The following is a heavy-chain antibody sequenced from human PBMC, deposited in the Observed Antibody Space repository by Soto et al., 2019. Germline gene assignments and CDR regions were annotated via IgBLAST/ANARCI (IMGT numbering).Heavy chain of an antibody. V-gene: IGHV2-5*02. J-gene: IGHJ6*02. CDR1: GFSVSTSGVR. CDR3: AHKGGRGAAMDV. CDR2: IYWDGDE. Sequence: QITLKESGPTLVKPTQTLTLTCTFSGFSVSTSGVRVAWIRQPPGKALEWLALIYWDGDERYSPFLQSRVTITKDTSKNQVVLTMTNMDPVDTATYYCAHKGGRGAAMDVWGQGTTVTVSS. D-gene: IGHD2-15*01.